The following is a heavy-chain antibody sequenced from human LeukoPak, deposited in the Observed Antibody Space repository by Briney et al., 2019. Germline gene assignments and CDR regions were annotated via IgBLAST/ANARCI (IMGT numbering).Heavy chain of an antibody. D-gene: IGHD5-12*01. J-gene: IGHJ6*02. CDR1: GFTVSSNY. CDR3: ARGVEDIGTYYYGMDV. CDR2: IYSGGST. Sequence: GGSLRLPCAASGFTVSSNYMSWVRQAPGKGLEWVSVIYSGGSTYYADSVKGRFTISRHNSKNTLYLQMNSLRAEDTAVYYCARGVEDIGTYYYGMDVWGQGTTVTVSS. V-gene: IGHV3-53*04.